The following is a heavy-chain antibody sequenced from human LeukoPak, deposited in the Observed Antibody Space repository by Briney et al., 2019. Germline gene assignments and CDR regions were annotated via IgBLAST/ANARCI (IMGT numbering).Heavy chain of an antibody. CDR1: GFTFSSYE. D-gene: IGHD6-13*01. CDR2: ISSSGSTI. V-gene: IGHV3-48*03. J-gene: IGHJ4*02. Sequence: GSLRLSCAASGFTFSSYEMNWVRQAPGKGLEWVSYISSSGSTIYYADSVKGRFTISRDNAKNSLYLQMNSLRAEDTAVYYCARDRTWIAAAGLFDYWGQGTLVTVSS. CDR3: ARDRTWIAAAGLFDY.